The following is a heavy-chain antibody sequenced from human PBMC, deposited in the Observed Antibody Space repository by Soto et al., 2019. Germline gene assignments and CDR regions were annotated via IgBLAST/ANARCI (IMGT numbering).Heavy chain of an antibody. D-gene: IGHD1-7*01. J-gene: IGHJ5*02. CDR2: STAIFGAA. V-gene: IGHV1-69*13. CDR1: VDTFSNYG. Sequence: GASVKVSCKASVDTFSNYGITWVRQAPGQGLEYMGGSTAIFGAAIYAPKFQGRVTISADESTSTAYLELNSLRSEDSAVYYCARSEEVRSEAGTTVVGPNNWLDPWGQGTLVTVSS. CDR3: ARSEEVRSEAGTTVVGPNNWLDP.